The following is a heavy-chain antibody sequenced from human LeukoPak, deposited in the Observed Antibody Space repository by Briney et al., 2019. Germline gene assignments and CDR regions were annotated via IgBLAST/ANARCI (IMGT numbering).Heavy chain of an antibody. CDR1: GGTFSSYA. CDR3: ARVVTDSSSWSSPVPAEYFQH. Sequence: GSSVKASCKASGGTFSSYAISWVRQAPGQGLEWMGRIIPIFGTANYAQKFQGRVTITTDESTSTAYMELSSLRSEDTAVYYCARVVTDSSSWSSPVPAEYFQHWGQGTLVTVSS. V-gene: IGHV1-69*05. CDR2: IIPIFGTA. D-gene: IGHD6-13*01. J-gene: IGHJ1*01.